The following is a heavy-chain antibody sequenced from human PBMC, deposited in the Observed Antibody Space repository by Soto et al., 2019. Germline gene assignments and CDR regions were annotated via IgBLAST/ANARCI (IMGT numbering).Heavy chain of an antibody. CDR3: ARDNRSFCNGYYSRYDYYGMDV. V-gene: IGHV3-11*01. Sequence: QVQLVESGGGLVKPGGSLRLSCAASGFSFSDYYMTWIRQAPGKGLEWLSYIRSSGYPIYYADSVKGRFTISRDNAKNSVNLQMNSLRAEDTAVYYCARDNRSFCNGYYSRYDYYGMDVWGQGTTVTVYS. CDR1: GFSFSDYY. J-gene: IGHJ6*02. D-gene: IGHD3-3*01. CDR2: IRSSGYPI.